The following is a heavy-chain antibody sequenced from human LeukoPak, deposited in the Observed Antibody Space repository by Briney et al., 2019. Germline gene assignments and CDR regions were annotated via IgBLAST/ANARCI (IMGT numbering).Heavy chain of an antibody. V-gene: IGHV1-46*01. CDR3: ERDQYSSSSSDFDY. Sequence: ASVKVSCKASVYTFTSYYMHCVREAPGHGLLWRGIINPSGGSTSYAQKFQGRVTMTRDTSTSTVYMELSSLRSEDTAVYYCERDQYSSSSSDFDYWGQGTLVTVSS. CDR2: INPSGGST. CDR1: VYTFTSYY. J-gene: IGHJ4*02. D-gene: IGHD6-6*01.